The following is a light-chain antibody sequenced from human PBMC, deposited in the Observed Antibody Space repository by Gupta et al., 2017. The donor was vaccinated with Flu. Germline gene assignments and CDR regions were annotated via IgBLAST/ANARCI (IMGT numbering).Light chain of an antibody. CDR1: ATDIGKYNY. Sequence: SALTQPASVSGAPGQSITISCTGTATDIGKYNYVSWYQHRPGRAHRLLIFEVNTRPAGISSRFSGSKSGAAASLTISGRKKDDEGDYFCASDTGDTPYVFGTGTKLTV. CDR3: ASDTGDTPYV. V-gene: IGLV2-14*01. CDR2: EVN. J-gene: IGLJ1*01.